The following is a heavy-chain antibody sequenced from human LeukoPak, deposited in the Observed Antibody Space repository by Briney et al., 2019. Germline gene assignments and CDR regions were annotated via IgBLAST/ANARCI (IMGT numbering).Heavy chain of an antibody. CDR3: AKGRRYNILTGYYVSEVDP. J-gene: IGHJ5*02. CDR2: ISGSGGST. V-gene: IGHV3-23*01. CDR1: GFTFSSYA. D-gene: IGHD3-9*01. Sequence: GGSLRLSCGASGFTFSSYAMSWVRQAPGKGLEWVSAISGSGGSTYYADSWKGRFTNSRDNSKNTLYLKMNSLRAEETAVYYCAKGRRYNILTGYYVSEVDPWGQGTLVTVSS.